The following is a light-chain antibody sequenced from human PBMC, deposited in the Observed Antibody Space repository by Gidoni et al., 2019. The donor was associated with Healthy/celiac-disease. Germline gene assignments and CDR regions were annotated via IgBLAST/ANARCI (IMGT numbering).Light chain of an antibody. CDR1: QGISSY. J-gene: IGKJ3*01. V-gene: IGKV1-9*01. CDR2: AAS. Sequence: DIQLTQSPSFLSASVVDRVTITCRASQGISSYLAWYQQKPGQAPKLLIYAASTLQSGVPSRFSGSGSGTEFTLTISSLQPEDFATYYCQQLNSYPFGPGTKVDIK. CDR3: QQLNSYP.